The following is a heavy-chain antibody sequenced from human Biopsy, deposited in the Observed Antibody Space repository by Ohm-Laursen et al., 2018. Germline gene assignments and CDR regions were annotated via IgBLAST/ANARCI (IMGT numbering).Heavy chain of an antibody. J-gene: IGHJ4*02. CDR1: GFIFCNYY. Sequence: SLRLSCTASGFIFCNYYMSWIRQAPGKGLEWVSNINSVGTIYYTDSVMGRITISRNNAKNSLYLQMNNLRVEDTAVYYCARSVEIMAYPIDYWGQGTLVTVSS. CDR3: ARSVEIMAYPIDY. D-gene: IGHD3-16*01. CDR2: INSVGTI. V-gene: IGHV3-11*01.